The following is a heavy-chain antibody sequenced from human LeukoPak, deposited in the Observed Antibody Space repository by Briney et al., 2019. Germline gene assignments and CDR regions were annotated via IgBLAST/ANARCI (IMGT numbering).Heavy chain of an antibody. V-gene: IGHV3-23*01. D-gene: IGHD6-13*01. CDR3: ARNGIAAADTNWFDP. CDR2: FSGSGGST. CDR1: GFTFSSYA. J-gene: IGHJ5*02. Sequence: GGSLRLSCAASGFTFSSYAMSWVRQAPGKGLECISGFSGSGGSTYYADSVKGRFTISRDNAKNSLYLQMNSLRAEDTAVYYCARNGIAAADTNWFDPWGQGTLVTVSS.